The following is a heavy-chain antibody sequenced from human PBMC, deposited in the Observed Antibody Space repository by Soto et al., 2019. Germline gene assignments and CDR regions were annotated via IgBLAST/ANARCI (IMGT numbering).Heavy chain of an antibody. V-gene: IGHV3-21*01. J-gene: IGHJ3*02. CDR3: ALGQLVMDAFDI. CDR1: GFTFSSYS. D-gene: IGHD6-6*01. Sequence: GGSLRLSCAASGFTFSSYSMNWVRQAPGKGLEWVSSISSSSSYIYYADSVKGRFTISRDNAKNSLYLQMNSLRAEDTAVYYCALGQLVMDAFDIWGQGTMVTVSS. CDR2: ISSSSSYI.